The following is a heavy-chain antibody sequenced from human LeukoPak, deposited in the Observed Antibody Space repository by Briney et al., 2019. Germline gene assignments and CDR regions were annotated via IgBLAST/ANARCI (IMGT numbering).Heavy chain of an antibody. CDR2: INPSGGSA. V-gene: IGHV1-46*01. D-gene: IGHD1-14*01. CDR3: AREPNAELRDAFDT. CDR1: GYTFTSYY. Sequence: GSVKVSCMASGYTFTSYYMHWVRQAPGQGLEWMGIINPSGGSASYAQTFQGRGTLTRDTSTSTFYMELSSLRSEATAVYYCAREPNAELRDAFDTWGQGKTVTVSS. J-gene: IGHJ3*02.